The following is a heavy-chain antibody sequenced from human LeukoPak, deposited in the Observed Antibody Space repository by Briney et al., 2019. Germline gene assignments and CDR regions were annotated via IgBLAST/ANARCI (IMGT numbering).Heavy chain of an antibody. J-gene: IGHJ3*02. D-gene: IGHD1-26*01. CDR1: GGSFSGYY. CDR2: INHSGST. CDR3: ARPVGRAFDI. V-gene: IGHV4-34*01. Sequence: PSETLSLTCAVYGGSFSGYYWSWIRQPPGKGLGWIGEINHSGSTNYNPSLKSRVTISVDTSKNQFSLKLSSVTAADTAVYYCARPVGRAFDIWGQGTMVTVSS.